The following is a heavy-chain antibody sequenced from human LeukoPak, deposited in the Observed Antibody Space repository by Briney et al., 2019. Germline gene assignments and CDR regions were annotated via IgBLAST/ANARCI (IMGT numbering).Heavy chain of an antibody. CDR2: ISGGGGTT. D-gene: IGHD6-19*01. V-gene: IGHV3-23*01. CDR3: AKGESSGWYSAPLGLHY. CDR1: GFTFSSYA. Sequence: GGSLRLSCAASGFTFSSYAISWVRQAPGKGLEWVSVISGGGGTTYYADSVKGRFTISRDNSKNTVYLQMNSLRVDDTAVYYCAKGESSGWYSAPLGLHYWGQGTLVTVSS. J-gene: IGHJ4*02.